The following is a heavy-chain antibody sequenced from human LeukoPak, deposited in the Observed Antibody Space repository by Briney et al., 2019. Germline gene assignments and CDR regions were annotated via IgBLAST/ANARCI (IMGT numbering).Heavy chain of an antibody. J-gene: IGHJ3*02. CDR2: ISGSGGST. Sequence: PGGSLRLSCAASEFTFSSYGMGWVRQAPGKGLEWVSSISGSGGSTQYADSVQGRFAISRDNSKNTLYLQMNSLRVEDTAVYFCARDPNGDYIGTFDMWGRGTMVSVSS. CDR3: ARDPNGDYIGTFDM. CDR1: EFTFSSYG. V-gene: IGHV3-23*01. D-gene: IGHD4-17*01.